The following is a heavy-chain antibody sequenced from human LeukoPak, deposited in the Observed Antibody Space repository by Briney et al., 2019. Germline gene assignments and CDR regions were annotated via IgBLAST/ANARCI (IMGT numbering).Heavy chain of an antibody. CDR3: ARGYSGYDVFDY. CDR2: IGTAGDT. J-gene: IGHJ4*02. Sequence: GGSLRLSCAASGFTFSSYDMHWVRQATGKGLEWVSAIGTAGDTYYPGSVKGRFTISRENAKNSLYPQMNSLRAGDTAVYYCARGYSGYDVFDYWGQGTLVTVSS. D-gene: IGHD5-12*01. V-gene: IGHV3-13*01. CDR1: GFTFSSYD.